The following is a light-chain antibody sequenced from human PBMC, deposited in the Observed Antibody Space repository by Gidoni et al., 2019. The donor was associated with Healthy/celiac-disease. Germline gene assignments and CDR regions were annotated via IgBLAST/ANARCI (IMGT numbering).Light chain of an antibody. CDR1: QSVLYSSNNKNY. V-gene: IGKV4-1*01. CDR2: WAS. Sequence: DIVMTQSPDFLDVSLGEMATIKCKSSQSVLYSSNNKNYLAWYQQKPGQPPKLLIYWASTRESGVPDRFSGSGSGTEFTLTISSLQAEDVAVYYCQQYYSTPRTFGQGTKVEIK. CDR3: QQYYSTPRT. J-gene: IGKJ1*01.